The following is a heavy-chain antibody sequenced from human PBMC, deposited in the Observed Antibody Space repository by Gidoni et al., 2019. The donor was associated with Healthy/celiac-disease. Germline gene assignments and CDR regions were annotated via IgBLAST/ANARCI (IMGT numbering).Heavy chain of an antibody. CDR2: IYYSGST. Sequence: QVQLQESGPGLVKPSETLSLPCTVSGGSVSSCSYYWSWIRQPPGKGLEWIGYIYYSGSTNYNPSLKSRVTISVDTSKNQFSLKLSSVTAADTAVYYCARDPYGDYPYNWFDPWGQGTLVTVSS. J-gene: IGHJ5*02. V-gene: IGHV4-61*01. CDR3: ARDPYGDYPYNWFDP. D-gene: IGHD4-17*01. CDR1: GGSVSSCSYY.